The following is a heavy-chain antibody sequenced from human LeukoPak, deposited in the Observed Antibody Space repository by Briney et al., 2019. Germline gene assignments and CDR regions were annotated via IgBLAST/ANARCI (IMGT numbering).Heavy chain of an antibody. V-gene: IGHV1-69*05. CDR3: ARDRGSGSYGT. J-gene: IGHJ4*02. CDR2: IIPIFGTA. Sequence: SVKVSCKASGYTFTGYYIHWVRQAPGQGFEWMGWIIPIFGTANYAQKFQGRVTITTDESTSTAYMELSSLRSEDTAVYYCARDRGSGSYGTWGQGTLVTVSS. CDR1: GYTFTGYY. D-gene: IGHD1-26*01.